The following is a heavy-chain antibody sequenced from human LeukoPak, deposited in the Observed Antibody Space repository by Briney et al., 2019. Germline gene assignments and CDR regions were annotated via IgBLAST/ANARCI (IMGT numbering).Heavy chain of an antibody. D-gene: IGHD3-3*01. V-gene: IGHV3-23*01. CDR1: GFTFSSYA. CDR3: ARNPLYYDFWSGYAFDI. J-gene: IGHJ3*02. CDR2: ISGSGGST. Sequence: GGSLRLSCAASGFTFSSYAMSWVRQAPGKGLEWVSAISGSGGSTYHADSVKGRFTISRDNSKNTLYLQMNSLRAEDTAVYYCARNPLYYDFWSGYAFDIWGQGTMVTVSS.